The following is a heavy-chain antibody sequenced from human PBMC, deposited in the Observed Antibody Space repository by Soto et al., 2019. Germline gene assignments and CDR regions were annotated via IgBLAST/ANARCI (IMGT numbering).Heavy chain of an antibody. Sequence: PGGSLRLSCAASGFNFSGFGMHWVRQAPGKGLEWVALMSYDGSSKYYQDSLKGRFTISRDKSKNTLYLQMSSLRVEDTALYYYAKDRRSSSADLEYWGQGTLVTV. CDR3: AKDRRSSSADLEY. V-gene: IGHV3-30*18. D-gene: IGHD6-19*01. J-gene: IGHJ4*02. CDR2: MSYDGSSK. CDR1: GFNFSGFG.